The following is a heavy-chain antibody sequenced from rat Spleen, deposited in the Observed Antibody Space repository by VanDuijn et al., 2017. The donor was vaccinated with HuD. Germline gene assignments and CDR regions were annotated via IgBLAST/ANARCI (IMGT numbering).Heavy chain of an antibody. CDR1: GFTFSDYA. D-gene: IGHD1-5*01. J-gene: IGHJ2*01. Sequence: EVQLVESGGGLVQPGRSLKLSCAASGFTFSDYAMAWVRQAPTKGLEWVATISTSGGSTYYRDSVKGRFTISRDNAKSTLYLQMNSLRSEDTATYYCTRKEGTTRNYFDYWGQGVMVTVSS. V-gene: IGHV5S23*01. CDR3: TRKEGTTRNYFDY. CDR2: ISTSGGST.